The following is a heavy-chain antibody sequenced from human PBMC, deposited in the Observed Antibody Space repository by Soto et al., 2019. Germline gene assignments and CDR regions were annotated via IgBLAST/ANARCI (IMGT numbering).Heavy chain of an antibody. CDR2: MNPNSGNT. CDR1: GYSFSDYD. CDR3: ARDNRYNWNDEGWFDP. J-gene: IGHJ5*02. Sequence: ASVKVSCKASGYSFSDYDINWVRQATGQGPEWMGWMNPNSGNTGYAQKFQGRVTMTRNTSINTAYMELSSLGSEDTAVYYCARDNRYNWNDEGWFDPWGQATLVTVSS. V-gene: IGHV1-8*01. D-gene: IGHD1-20*01.